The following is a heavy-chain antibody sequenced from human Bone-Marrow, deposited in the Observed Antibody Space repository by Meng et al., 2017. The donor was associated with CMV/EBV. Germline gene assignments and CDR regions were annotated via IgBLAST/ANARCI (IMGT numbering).Heavy chain of an antibody. V-gene: IGHV4-61*01. CDR2: IYYSGST. CDR1: DGSVSSGSYY. J-gene: IGHJ6*02. D-gene: IGHD2-2*02. Sequence: SETLSPTCTVPDGSVSSGSYYWSWIRQPPGKGLEWIGYIYYSGSTNYNPSLKSRVTISVDTSKNQFSLKLSSVTAADPAVYYCARDPPLYCSSTSCYTLGYYGMDVWGQGTTVTVSS. CDR3: ARDPPLYCSSTSCYTLGYYGMDV.